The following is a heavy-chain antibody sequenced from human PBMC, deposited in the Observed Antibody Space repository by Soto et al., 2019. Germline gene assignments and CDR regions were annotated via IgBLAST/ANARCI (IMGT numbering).Heavy chain of an antibody. CDR1: GGFINNSAYY. V-gene: IGHV4-39*01. J-gene: IGHJ6*02. Sequence: SETLSLTCTVSGGFINNSAYYWGWIRQSPGKGLDWIASGFYGGRTYYNPSLKSRVTFSLDTSKSRFSLELSSVTAADTAVYYCARHGAYCTSVYYYYGMDVWGQGTTVTVSS. D-gene: IGHD2-2*01. CDR2: GFYGGRT. CDR3: ARHGAYCTSVYYYYGMDV.